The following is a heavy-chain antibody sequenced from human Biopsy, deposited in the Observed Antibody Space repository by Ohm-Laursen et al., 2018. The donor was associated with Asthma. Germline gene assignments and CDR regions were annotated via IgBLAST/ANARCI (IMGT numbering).Heavy chain of an antibody. Sequence: SLRLSCTASGFTFSDYYMSWIRQAPEKGLEWVSYISSSGGTIYYADSVKGRFTISRDNAQNSLFLQMTSLGAEDTAVYYCASECTVATCPLAYWGQGALVTVSS. CDR1: GFTFSDYY. CDR3: ASECTVATCPLAY. V-gene: IGHV3-11*01. CDR2: ISSSGGTI. J-gene: IGHJ4*02. D-gene: IGHD2-8*02.